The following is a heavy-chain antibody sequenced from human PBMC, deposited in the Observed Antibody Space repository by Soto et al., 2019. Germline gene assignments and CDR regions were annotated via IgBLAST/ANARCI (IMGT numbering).Heavy chain of an antibody. CDR2: INDRGSI. CDR1: GGSFSGYY. V-gene: IGHV4-34*01. CDR3: ARESHDILTGPPWVWYFDL. J-gene: IGHJ2*01. Sequence: QVQLQQWCAGPLRPLETLSLTCGVSGGSFSGYYWAWIRQSPGKGLEWIGEINDRGSINYNPSLKSRVSISVDTSKYHYSLNLRSATAADTAVYYCARESHDILTGPPWVWYFDLWGRGTLVTVSS. D-gene: IGHD3-9*01.